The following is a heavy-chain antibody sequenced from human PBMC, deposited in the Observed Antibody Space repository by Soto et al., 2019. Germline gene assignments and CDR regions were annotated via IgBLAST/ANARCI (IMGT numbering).Heavy chain of an antibody. CDR2: LVPLFGTP. V-gene: IGHV1-69*01. CDR3: ARQKRDTPMVHFDD. J-gene: IGHJ4*02. Sequence: QAQLVQSGAEVKNPGSSVKVSCMSSAGTFNRYAINWVRQAPGHGLEWLGGLVPLFGTPNYAQKFQDRVTIAADESTNTTSMELRGLTPDDTAVYYCARQKRDTPMVHFDDWGQGTLVTVSS. D-gene: IGHD5-18*01. CDR1: AGTFNRYA.